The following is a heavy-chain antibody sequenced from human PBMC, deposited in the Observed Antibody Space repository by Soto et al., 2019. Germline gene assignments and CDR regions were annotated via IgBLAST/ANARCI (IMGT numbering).Heavy chain of an antibody. CDR1: GITISNYP. CDR3: VKDDGGYPSTAPH. V-gene: IGHV3-23*01. CDR2: ISGSGDRT. Sequence: EVQLLESGGGLVQPGGSLRLSCAASGITISNYPMSWVRQAPGKGLDWVSGISGSGDRTYYADSAKGRFTISKDISRNSVYLQLDSLGVEDTAVYFCVKDDGGYPSTAPHWGQGTLGTVSS. D-gene: IGHD3-22*01. J-gene: IGHJ4*02.